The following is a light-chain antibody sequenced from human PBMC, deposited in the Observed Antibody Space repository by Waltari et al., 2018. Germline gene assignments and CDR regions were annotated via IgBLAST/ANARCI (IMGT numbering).Light chain of an antibody. CDR2: SDN. V-gene: IGLV1-44*01. CDR1: SPTSRGTP. J-gene: IGLJ3*02. CDR3: AAWDDSLNGWV. Sequence: QSLLTQPPSASGTPGQRVTISCPGSSPTSRGTPVHRYQQVPGTAPKVLIFSDNQRPSGVPDRISGSKSGTSASLAISGLQSEDETDYYCAAWDDSLNGWVFGGGTRLTVL.